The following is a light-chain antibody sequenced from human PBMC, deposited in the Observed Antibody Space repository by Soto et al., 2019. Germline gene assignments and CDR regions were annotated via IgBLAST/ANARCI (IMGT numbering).Light chain of an antibody. J-gene: IGKJ2*01. CDR2: AAS. V-gene: IGKV1-39*01. CDR1: QSISSY. CDR3: QHSYSTPMYT. Sequence: DIQMTQSPSSRSVSVGDRVTITCRASQSISSYLNWYQQKPGKAPKLLIYAASSLQSGVPSRFSGSGSGTDFTLTISSLQPEDFATYYCQHSYSTPMYTFGQGTKLEIK.